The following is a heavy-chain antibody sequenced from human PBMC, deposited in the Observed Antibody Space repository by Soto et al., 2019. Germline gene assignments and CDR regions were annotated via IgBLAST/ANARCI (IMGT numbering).Heavy chain of an antibody. Sequence: QVQLQESGPGLVKSSETLSLTSSVSGGSISGYSFSWIRQPPGKGLAWSGHINYNGTTNYNPSLKSRVTISVDTSKNQFSLKVNSVTPADTAVYYCARDVSSGSSPFDYWGQGTLVTVSS. D-gene: IGHD6-25*01. CDR2: INYNGTT. J-gene: IGHJ4*02. CDR1: GGSISGYS. V-gene: IGHV4-59*01. CDR3: ARDVSSGSSPFDY.